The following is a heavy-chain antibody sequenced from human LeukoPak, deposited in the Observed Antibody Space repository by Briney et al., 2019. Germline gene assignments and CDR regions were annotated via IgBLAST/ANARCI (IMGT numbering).Heavy chain of an antibody. Sequence: SETLSLTCTVSGGSISSYYWSWIRQPPGKGLEWIGYIYYSGSTNYNPSLKSRVTISVDTSKNQFSLKLSSVTAADTAVYYCAKVNSNGSFDIWGQGTMVTVSS. CDR3: AKVNSNGSFDI. CDR2: IYYSGST. CDR1: GGSISSYY. V-gene: IGHV4-59*01. D-gene: IGHD3-22*01. J-gene: IGHJ3*02.